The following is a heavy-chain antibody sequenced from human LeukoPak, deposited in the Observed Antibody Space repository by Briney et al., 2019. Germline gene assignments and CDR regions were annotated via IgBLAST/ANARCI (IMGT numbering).Heavy chain of an antibody. D-gene: IGHD4-23*01. CDR3: ARRVTPLDY. J-gene: IGHJ4*02. CDR1: GGTFSSYA. V-gene: IGHV1-69*05. CDR2: IIPIFGTG. Sequence: GASVKVSCKASGGTFSSYAISWVRQAPGQGLEWMGGIIPIFGTGNYAQKFQGRVTMTTDTSTSTAYMELRSLRSDDTAVYYCARRVTPLDYWGQGTLVTVSS.